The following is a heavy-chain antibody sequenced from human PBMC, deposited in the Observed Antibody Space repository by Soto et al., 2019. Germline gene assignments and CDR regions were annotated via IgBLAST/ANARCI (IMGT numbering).Heavy chain of an antibody. CDR2: IIPLFGTA. J-gene: IGHJ6*02. Sequence: QVQLVQSGAEVKKPGSSVKVSCKASGGTFSSYAISWVRQAPGQGLEWMGGIIPLFGTADYAQKFQGRVTITADESPSTAYMELSSLRSEDTAVYYCARGITGTVTYYSGMDVWGQGTTVTVSS. CDR1: GGTFSSYA. V-gene: IGHV1-69*12. CDR3: ARGITGTVTYYSGMDV. D-gene: IGHD1-20*01.